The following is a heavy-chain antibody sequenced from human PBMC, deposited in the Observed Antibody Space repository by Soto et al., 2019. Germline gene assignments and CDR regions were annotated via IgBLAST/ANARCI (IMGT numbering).Heavy chain of an antibody. CDR3: ATRVGSVGVLDY. D-gene: IGHD1-26*01. CDR2: INPKDSST. V-gene: IGHV1-24*01. CDR1: GYTLTELS. Sequence: ASVKVSCKVSGYTLTELSMHWVRQAPGKGLEWMGGINPKDSSTTYAQKFQGRVTMTRDTSTSTLYMELRSLRSEDTAVYYCATRVGSVGVLDYWGLGTLVTVSS. J-gene: IGHJ4*02.